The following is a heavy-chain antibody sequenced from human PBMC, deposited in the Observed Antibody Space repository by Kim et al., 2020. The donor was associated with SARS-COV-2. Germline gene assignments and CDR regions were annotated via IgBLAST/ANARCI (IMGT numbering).Heavy chain of an antibody. J-gene: IGHJ2*01. CDR3: AKGGLAAAGTYWYFDL. CDR1: GFTFSSYA. Sequence: GGSLRLSCAASGFTFSSYAMSWVRQAPGKGLEWVSAISGSGGSTYYADSVKGRFTISRDNSKNTLYLQMNSLRAEDTAVYYCAKGGLAAAGTYWYFDLWGRGTLVTVSS. D-gene: IGHD6-13*01. CDR2: ISGSGGST. V-gene: IGHV3-23*01.